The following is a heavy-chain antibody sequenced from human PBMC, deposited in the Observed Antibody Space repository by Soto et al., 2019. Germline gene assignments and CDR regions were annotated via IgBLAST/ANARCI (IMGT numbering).Heavy chain of an antibody. CDR3: ASPPVAAAGPFDY. J-gene: IGHJ4*02. V-gene: IGHV4-39*01. CDR2: IYYSGST. D-gene: IGHD6-13*01. Sequence: XGTLSLTCTVSGGSISSSSYYWGWIRQPPGKGLEWIGSIYYSGSTYYNPSLKSRVTISVDTSKNQFSLKLSSVTAADTAVYYCASPPVAAAGPFDYWGQGTLVTVSS. CDR1: GGSISSSSYY.